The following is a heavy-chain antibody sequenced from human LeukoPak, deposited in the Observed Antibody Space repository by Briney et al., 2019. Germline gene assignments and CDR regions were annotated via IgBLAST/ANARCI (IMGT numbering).Heavy chain of an antibody. D-gene: IGHD1-26*01. CDR1: GYTLTELS. Sequence: ASVKVSCKVSGYTLTELSMHWVRQAPGKGLEWMGGFDPEDGETIYAQKFQGRVTMTTDTSTTTAYLELRSLTSDDTAVYYCARDRVIREPGDFWGQGTLVTVSS. CDR3: ARDRVIREPGDF. CDR2: FDPEDGET. V-gene: IGHV1-24*01. J-gene: IGHJ4*02.